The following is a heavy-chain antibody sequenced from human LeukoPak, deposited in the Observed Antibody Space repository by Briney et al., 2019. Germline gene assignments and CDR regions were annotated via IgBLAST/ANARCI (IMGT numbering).Heavy chain of an antibody. CDR3: ARDMIVVVPAAIRDYYYGMDV. J-gene: IGHJ6*02. V-gene: IGHV3-30-3*01. CDR1: GFTFSSYG. Sequence: PGGSLRLSCAASGFTFSSYGMHWVRQAPGKGLEWVAVISYDGSNKYCADSVKGRFTISRDNSKNTLYLQMNSLRAEDTAVYYCARDMIVVVPAAIRDYYYGMDVWGQGTTVTVSS. CDR2: ISYDGSNK. D-gene: IGHD2-2*02.